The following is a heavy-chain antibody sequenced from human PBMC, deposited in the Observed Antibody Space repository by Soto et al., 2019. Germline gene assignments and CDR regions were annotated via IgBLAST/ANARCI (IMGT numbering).Heavy chain of an antibody. CDR1: GFTFSSYA. CDR2: ISGSGGST. CDR3: AKEFPYYYGSGSYFSGGGQFDY. D-gene: IGHD3-10*01. Sequence: GGSLRLSCAASGFTFSSYAMSWVRQAPGKGLEWVSAISGSGGSTYYADSVKGRFTISRDNSKNTLYLQMNSLRAEDTAVYYCAKEFPYYYGSGSYFSGGGQFDYWAQGPLSTFSS. V-gene: IGHV3-23*01. J-gene: IGHJ4*02.